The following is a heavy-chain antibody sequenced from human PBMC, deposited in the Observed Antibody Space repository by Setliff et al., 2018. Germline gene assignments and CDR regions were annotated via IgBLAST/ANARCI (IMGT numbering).Heavy chain of an antibody. J-gene: IGHJ4*02. D-gene: IGHD2-15*01. CDR3: ARCSRGGNDLNY. CDR1: GGSISSGGYY. Sequence: PSETLSLTCTVSGGSISSGGYYWSWIRQHPGKGLEWIGYIYYSGSTYYNPSLKSRVTISVDTSKNQFSLKLSSVTAADTAVYYCARCSRGGNDLNYWGQGTLVTVS. CDR2: IYYSGST. V-gene: IGHV4-31*03.